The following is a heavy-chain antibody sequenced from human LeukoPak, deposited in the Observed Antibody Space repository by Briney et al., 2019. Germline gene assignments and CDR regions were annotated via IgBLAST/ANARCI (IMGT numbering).Heavy chain of an antibody. V-gene: IGHV1-69*04. CDR2: IIPNLGTT. J-gene: IGHJ4*02. CDR1: GGTSNSHA. Sequence: SVKVSCKASGGTSNSHAISWVRQAPGQGLEWMGRIIPNLGTTNRAQNFQDRVTLTADKSTNTAYMELTSLTSDETAVYYCATTNDGGGYQWGDFFDFWGQGTLVTVSS. CDR3: ATTNDGGGYQWGDFFDF. D-gene: IGHD3-22*01.